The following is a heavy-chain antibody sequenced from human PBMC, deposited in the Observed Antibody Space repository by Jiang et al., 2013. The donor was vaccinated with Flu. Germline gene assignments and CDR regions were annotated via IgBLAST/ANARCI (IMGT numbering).Heavy chain of an antibody. CDR2: TYYRSKWYN. Sequence: TLSLTCAISGDSVSSNSATWDWIRRSPSRGLEWLGRTYYRSKWYNDYAVSVKSRITINPDTSKNQFFLHLNSVTPEDTAVYYCATMTGRWGQGSLMTGRWGQGSLVTVSS. V-gene: IGHV6-1*01. CDR1: GDSVSSNSAT. J-gene: IGHJ4*02. CDR3: ATMTGRWGQGSLMTGR. D-gene: IGHD3-9*01.